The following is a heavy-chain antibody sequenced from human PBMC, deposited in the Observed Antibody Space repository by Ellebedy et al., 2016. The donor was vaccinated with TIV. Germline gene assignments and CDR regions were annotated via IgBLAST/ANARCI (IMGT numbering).Heavy chain of an antibody. CDR3: ARVANSYGLDV. J-gene: IGHJ6*02. CDR1: GGSIRSYY. Sequence: MPSETLSLTCTVSGGSIRSYYWSWIRQPPGKGLEWIGYVYYSGDTHYKPSLKSRVSMSVDTSKNQFSLKLSSVTAADTAVYYCARVANSYGLDVWGQGTTVTVSS. CDR2: VYYSGDT. V-gene: IGHV4-59*01.